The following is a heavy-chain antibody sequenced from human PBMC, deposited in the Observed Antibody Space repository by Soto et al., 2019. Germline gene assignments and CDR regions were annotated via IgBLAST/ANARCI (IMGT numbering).Heavy chain of an antibody. CDR3: AREPSWIPSGMDV. CDR2: ISYDGSNK. D-gene: IGHD5-18*01. J-gene: IGHJ6*02. V-gene: IGHV3-30-3*01. CDR1: GFTFSSYA. Sequence: VASPRISWAASGFTFSSYAMHWVRQAPGKGLEWVAVISYDGSNKYYADSVKGRFTISRDNSKNTLYLQMNSLRAEDTAVYYCAREPSWIPSGMDVWGQGTTVTVSS.